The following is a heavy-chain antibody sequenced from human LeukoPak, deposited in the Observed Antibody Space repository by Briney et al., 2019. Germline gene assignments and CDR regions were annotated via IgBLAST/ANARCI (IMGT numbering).Heavy chain of an antibody. V-gene: IGHV3-23*01. CDR1: GFTFSSYW. CDR3: AKGIYSSGWSYFDY. Sequence: PGGSLRLSCAGSGFTFSSYWMSWVRQAPGKGLEWVSTLSGSGITTYYADSVKGRFTISRDNSKNTLYLQMNSLRAEDTAVYYCAKGIYSSGWSYFDYWGHGTLVTVSS. D-gene: IGHD6-19*01. CDR2: LSGSGITT. J-gene: IGHJ4*01.